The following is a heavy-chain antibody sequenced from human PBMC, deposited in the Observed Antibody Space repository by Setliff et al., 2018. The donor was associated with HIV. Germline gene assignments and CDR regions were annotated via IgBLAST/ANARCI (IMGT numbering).Heavy chain of an antibody. V-gene: IGHV1-69*02. CDR3: ARCGAGEWHLYMDV. J-gene: IGHJ6*03. CDR2: SIPILGIG. D-gene: IGHD3-16*01. Sequence: SVKVSCKASGGTFSSYTINWVRQAPGHGLEWMGRSIPILGIGNDEQAQKFKGRVTFTADKCTSTVYMELSSLRSEDTAVYYCARCGAGEWHLYMDVWGKGTAVTVSS. CDR1: GGTFSSYT.